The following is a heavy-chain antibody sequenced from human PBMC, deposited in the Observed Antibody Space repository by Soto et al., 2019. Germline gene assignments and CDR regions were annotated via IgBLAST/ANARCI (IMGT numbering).Heavy chain of an antibody. D-gene: IGHD3-16*01. V-gene: IGHV3-64*01. CDR3: VRDTSFDY. Sequence: EVQLVESGGGLVQTGGSLRLSCAASGFTFSSYDMHWVRQAPGKGLEYISAISSNGGITYYANSVKGRFTISRDNSKNMMYLQMGSLRAEDIAVYYCVRDTSFDYWGQGTLVTVSS. CDR2: ISSNGGIT. J-gene: IGHJ4*02. CDR1: GFTFSSYD.